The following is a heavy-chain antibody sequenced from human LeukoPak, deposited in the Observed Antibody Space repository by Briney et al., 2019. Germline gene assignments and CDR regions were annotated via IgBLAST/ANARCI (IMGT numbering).Heavy chain of an antibody. V-gene: IGHV3-53*01. J-gene: IGHJ5*02. CDR3: IVFGDSNH. D-gene: IGHD4-17*01. CDR1: GLTGSHNY. CDR2: IHTSGDT. Sequence: GGSLRLSCAASGLTGSHNYVSWVRQAPGKGLEWVSAIHTSGDTCYADSVKGRFTISRDTSKNTLYLQVNSLRVEDTAVYYCIVFGDSNHWGQGTLVTVSS.